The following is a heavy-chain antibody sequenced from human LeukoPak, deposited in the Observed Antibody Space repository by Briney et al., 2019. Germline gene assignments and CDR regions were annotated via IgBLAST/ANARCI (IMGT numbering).Heavy chain of an antibody. D-gene: IGHD3-10*01. CDR2: IYTSGST. Sequence: SQTLSLTCTVSGGSISSCSYYWIWIRQPAGKGLEWIGRIYTSGSTNYNPSLKSRVTISVDTSKNQFSLKLSSVTAADTAVYYCARDRFPNYYMDVWGKGTTVTVSS. CDR3: ARDRFPNYYMDV. V-gene: IGHV4-61*02. CDR1: GGSISSCSYY. J-gene: IGHJ6*03.